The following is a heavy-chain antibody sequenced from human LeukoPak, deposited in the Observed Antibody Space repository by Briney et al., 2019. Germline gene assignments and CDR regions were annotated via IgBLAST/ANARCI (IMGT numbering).Heavy chain of an antibody. Sequence: PSETLSLTCTVSGGSISTSNYYWGWIRQPPGKGLEWIGNIFYSGSTYYSPSLKSRVTISVDTSKNQFSLKLSSVTAADTAVYYCARMGTENYYDSRGFDYWGQGTLVTVSS. J-gene: IGHJ4*02. CDR3: ARMGTENYYDSRGFDY. V-gene: IGHV4-39*07. CDR2: IFYSGST. D-gene: IGHD3-22*01. CDR1: GGSISTSNYY.